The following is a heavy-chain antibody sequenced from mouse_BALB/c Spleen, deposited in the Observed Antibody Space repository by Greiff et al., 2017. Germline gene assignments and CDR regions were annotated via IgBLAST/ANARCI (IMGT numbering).Heavy chain of an antibody. V-gene: IGHV6-6*02. J-gene: IGHJ4*01. Sequence: EVQGVESGGGLVQPGGSMKLSCVASGFTFSNYWMNWVRQSPEKGLEWVAEIRLKSNNYATHYAESVKGRFTISRDDSKSSVYLQMNNLRAEDTGIYYCTRNYYAMDYWGQGTSVTVSS. CDR1: GFTFSNYW. CDR2: IRLKSNNYAT. CDR3: TRNYYAMDY.